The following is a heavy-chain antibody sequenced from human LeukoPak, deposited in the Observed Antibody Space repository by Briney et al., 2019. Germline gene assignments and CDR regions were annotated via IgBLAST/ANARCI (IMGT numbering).Heavy chain of an antibody. Sequence: PGGSLRLSCAASGLTVSSNYMSWVRQAPAKGLEWVSIIYSGGSTFYADSVKGRFTISGDNAKNSLYLQMNSLRAEDTAVYYCAELGITMIGGVWGKGTTVTISS. V-gene: IGHV3-53*01. D-gene: IGHD3-10*02. J-gene: IGHJ6*04. CDR2: IYSGGST. CDR3: AELGITMIGGV. CDR1: GLTVSSNY.